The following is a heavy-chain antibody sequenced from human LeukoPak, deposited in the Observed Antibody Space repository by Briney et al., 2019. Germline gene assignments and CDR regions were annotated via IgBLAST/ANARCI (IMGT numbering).Heavy chain of an antibody. D-gene: IGHD2-2*01. CDR2: MNPNSGNT. J-gene: IGHJ5*02. CDR3: ARAPSKRRNIVVVPAAKDWFDP. V-gene: IGHV1-8*01. Sequence: ASVKVSCKASGYTFTSYDINWVRQATGQGLEWMGWMNPNSGNTGYAQKFQGRVTMTRNTSISTAYMELSSLRSEDTAVYYCARAPSKRRNIVVVPAAKDWFDPWGQGTLVTVSS. CDR1: GYTFTSYD.